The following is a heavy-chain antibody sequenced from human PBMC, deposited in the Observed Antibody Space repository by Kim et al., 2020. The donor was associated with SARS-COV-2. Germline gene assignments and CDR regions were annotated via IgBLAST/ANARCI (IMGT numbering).Heavy chain of an antibody. CDR3: ARGRGGGYSGYQVQSCWSWDY. J-gene: IGHJ4*02. CDR2: INTNTGNP. Sequence: ASVKVSCKASGYTFTSYAMNWVRQAPGQGLEWMGWINTNTGNPTYAQGFTGRFVFSLDTSVSTAYLQISSLKAEDTAVYYCARGRGGGYSGYQVQSCWSWDYWGQGTLVTVSS. CDR1: GYTFTSYA. V-gene: IGHV7-4-1*02. D-gene: IGHD5-12*01.